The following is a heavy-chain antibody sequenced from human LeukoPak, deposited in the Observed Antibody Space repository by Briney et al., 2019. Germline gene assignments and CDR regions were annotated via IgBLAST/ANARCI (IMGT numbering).Heavy chain of an antibody. CDR2: ISTSGSSI. Sequence: GGSLRLSCAVSGFTFSSYGMHWVRQAPGKGLEWVSYISTSGSSIYDADSVKGRFTISRDNAKNSLFLQMNSLRAEDTAVYYCATSQGSWPDYFDYWGQGTLVTVSS. CDR1: GFTFSSYG. CDR3: ATSQGSWPDYFDY. J-gene: IGHJ4*02. D-gene: IGHD6-13*01. V-gene: IGHV3-48*03.